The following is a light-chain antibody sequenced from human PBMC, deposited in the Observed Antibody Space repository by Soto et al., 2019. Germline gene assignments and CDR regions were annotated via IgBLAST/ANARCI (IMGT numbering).Light chain of an antibody. CDR3: LLYYDGAQV. Sequence: QTVVTQEPSLTVSPGGTVTLTCASSTGAVTSGYYPNWFQQKPGQAPRPLVYSISNKHSCTPPRFSGSLLGDKAALTLSDAQPEDEAEYYCLLYYDGAQVFGGGTKLTVL. CDR1: TGAVTSGYY. CDR2: SIS. V-gene: IGLV7-43*01. J-gene: IGLJ3*02.